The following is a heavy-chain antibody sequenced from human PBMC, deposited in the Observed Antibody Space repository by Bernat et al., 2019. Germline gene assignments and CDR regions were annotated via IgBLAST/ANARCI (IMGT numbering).Heavy chain of an antibody. CDR2: IYNGGAT. V-gene: IGHV3-66*01. CDR3: AKDPYSTIWGWMDV. D-gene: IGHD4-4*01. CDR1: GFTVGDHH. Sequence: EVQVVTSGGGLVQPGESLRLSCAASGFTVGDHHMNWVRQAPGKGLEWVAVIYNGGATYYADSVKGRFTISRDNSKNTMYLQMNSLRVEDTAVYYCAKDPYSTIWGWMDVWGKGTTVTVSS. J-gene: IGHJ6*04.